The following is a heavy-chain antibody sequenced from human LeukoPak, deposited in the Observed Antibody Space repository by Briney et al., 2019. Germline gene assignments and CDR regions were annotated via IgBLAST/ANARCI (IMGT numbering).Heavy chain of an antibody. CDR1: GYTFTSYY. CDR2: INPSGSSP. J-gene: IGHJ4*02. V-gene: IGHV1-46*01. D-gene: IGHD3-10*01. Sequence: SVTVSCKASGYTFTSYYMHWVRQAPGQGLEWMGIINPSGSSPSYAQKFQSRVSMTRDTSTSTVYMELSSLRSEDTAVYYCARDFAYGSGRTHFDYWGQGTPASVSS. CDR3: ARDFAYGSGRTHFDY.